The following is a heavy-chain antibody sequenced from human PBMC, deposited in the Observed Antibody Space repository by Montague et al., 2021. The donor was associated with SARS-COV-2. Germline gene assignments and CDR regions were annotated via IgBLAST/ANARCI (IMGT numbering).Heavy chain of an antibody. D-gene: IGHD2-2*02. CDR3: ARLGEGVVPAPILGVGPYYSSSLIGV. J-gene: IGHJ6*01. V-gene: IGHV4-34*01. Sequence: SETLSLTCAVYGGTFSGYYWNWIRQPPGKGREWIGEINQSRNAKYNPSLKRRVTVSVDTSKNQFSLKLNSVTAADTAVYYCARLGEGVVPAPILGVGPYYSSSLIGVSGTVSMVT. CDR1: GGTFSGYY. CDR2: INQSRNA.